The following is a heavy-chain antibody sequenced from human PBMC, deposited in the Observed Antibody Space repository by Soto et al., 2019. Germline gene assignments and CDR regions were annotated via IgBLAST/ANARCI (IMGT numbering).Heavy chain of an antibody. J-gene: IGHJ4*02. CDR2: IYYSGST. CDR1: GGSISSYY. D-gene: IGHD3-22*01. V-gene: IGHV4-59*08. Sequence: QVQLQESGPGLVKPSETLSLTCTVSGGSISSYYWSWIRQPPGKGLEWIGYIYYSGSTNYKPSLKSRVTISVDTSKNQFSLKLSSVTAADTAVYYCARHEVTMTYYFDYWGQGTLVTVSS. CDR3: ARHEVTMTYYFDY.